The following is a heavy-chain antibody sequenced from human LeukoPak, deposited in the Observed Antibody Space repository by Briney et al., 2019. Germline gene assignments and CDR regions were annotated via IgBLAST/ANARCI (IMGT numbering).Heavy chain of an antibody. V-gene: IGHV3-23*01. Sequence: LSGGSLRLSCVASGFTFTNYAMSWVRQPPGKGLEWVSAISVTRGNTYYADSVQGRFSISRDNSKNTLYLQMNSLRAEDTAVYYCAKGSSTTCPCYRDHWGQGTLVTVSS. CDR1: GFTFTNYA. CDR2: ISVTRGNT. CDR3: AKGSSTTCPCYRDH. J-gene: IGHJ4*02. D-gene: IGHD2-2*01.